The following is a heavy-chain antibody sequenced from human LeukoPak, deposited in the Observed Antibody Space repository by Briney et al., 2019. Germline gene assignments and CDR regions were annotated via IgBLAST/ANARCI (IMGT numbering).Heavy chain of an antibody. CDR1: GYTFTSYD. CDR2: MNPNSGNT. J-gene: IGHJ4*02. V-gene: IGHV1-8*01. D-gene: IGHD3-9*01. Sequence: GASVKVSCKASGYTFTSYDINWVRQATGQGLEWMGWMNPNSGNTGYAQKFQGRVTMTRNTSISTAYMELSSLRSEDTAVYYCARVGYDILTGYYRNRNLDYWGQGTLVTVSS. CDR3: ARVGYDILTGYYRNRNLDY.